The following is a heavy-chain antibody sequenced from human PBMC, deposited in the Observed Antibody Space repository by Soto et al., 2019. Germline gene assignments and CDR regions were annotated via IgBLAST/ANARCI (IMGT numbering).Heavy chain of an antibody. V-gene: IGHV3-23*01. D-gene: IGHD2-2*01. Sequence: GGSLRLSCAASGFTFSSYAMSWVRQAPGKGLEWVSAISGSGGSTYYADSVKGRFTISRDNSKNTLYLQMNSLRAEDTAVYYCAKLKDCSSTSCYDAFDIWGQGTMVTVSS. CDR3: AKLKDCSSTSCYDAFDI. J-gene: IGHJ3*02. CDR1: GFTFSSYA. CDR2: ISGSGGST.